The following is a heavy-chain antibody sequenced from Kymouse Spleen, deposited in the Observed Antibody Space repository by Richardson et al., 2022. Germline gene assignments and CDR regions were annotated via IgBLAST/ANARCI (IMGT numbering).Heavy chain of an antibody. D-gene: IGHD6-13*01. CDR3: AAYSSSGGYYGMDV. CDR1: GGSFSGYY. CDR2: INHSGST. J-gene: IGHJ6*02. V-gene: IGHV4-34*01. Sequence: QVQLQQWGAGLLKPSETLSLTCAVYGGSFSGYYWSWIRQPPGKGLEWIGEINHSGSTNYNPSLKSRVTISVDTSKNQFSLKLSSVTAADTAVYYCAAYSSSGGYYGMDVWGQGTTVTVSS.